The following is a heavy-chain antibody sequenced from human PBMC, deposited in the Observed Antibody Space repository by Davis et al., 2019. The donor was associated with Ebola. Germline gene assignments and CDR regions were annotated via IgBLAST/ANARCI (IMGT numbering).Heavy chain of an antibody. J-gene: IGHJ4*02. V-gene: IGHV1-69*05. Sequence: SVKVSCKASGGTFSSYAISWVRQAPGQGLEWMGGIIPIFGTANYAQKLQGRVTMTTDTSTSTAYMELRSLRSDDTAVYYCARDAGMVVSYYFDYWGQGTLVTVSS. D-gene: IGHD3-22*01. CDR2: IIPIFGTA. CDR3: ARDAGMVVSYYFDY. CDR1: GGTFSSYA.